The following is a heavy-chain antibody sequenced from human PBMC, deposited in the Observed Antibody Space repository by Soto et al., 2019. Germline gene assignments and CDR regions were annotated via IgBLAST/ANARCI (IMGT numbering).Heavy chain of an antibody. V-gene: IGHV3-9*01. J-gene: IGHJ2*01. Sequence: EVQLVESGGGLVQPGRSLRLSCAASGFTFDDYAMHWVRQAPGKGLEWVSGISWNSGSIGYADSVKGRFTISRDNAKNSLYLQMNSLRAEDTALYYCAKAPVAGTVYWYFDLWGRGTLVTVPS. CDR2: ISWNSGSI. D-gene: IGHD6-19*01. CDR3: AKAPVAGTVYWYFDL. CDR1: GFTFDDYA.